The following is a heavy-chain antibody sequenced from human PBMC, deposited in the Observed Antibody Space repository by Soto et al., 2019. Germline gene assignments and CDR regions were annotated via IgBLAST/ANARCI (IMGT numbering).Heavy chain of an antibody. CDR1: GVTFSSYW. CDR2: INSDGSST. J-gene: IGHJ4*02. CDR3: ARDQFPYYYDSSIPNY. Sequence: TGGFLRLSCAASGVTFSSYWMHWVRQAPGKGLVWVSRINSDGSSTSYADSVKGRFTISRDNAKNTLYLQMNSLRAEDTAVYYCARDQFPYYYDSSIPNYWGQGTLVTVSS. D-gene: IGHD3-22*01. V-gene: IGHV3-74*01.